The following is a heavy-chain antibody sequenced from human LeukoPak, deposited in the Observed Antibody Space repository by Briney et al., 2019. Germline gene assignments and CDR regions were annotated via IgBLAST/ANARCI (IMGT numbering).Heavy chain of an antibody. CDR1: GGSFSGYY. J-gene: IGHJ4*02. CDR2: INHSGST. D-gene: IGHD3-16*02. CDR3: ARGLQLMITFGGVIPPPN. V-gene: IGHV4-34*01. Sequence: DPSETLSLTCAVYGGSFSGYYWGWIRQPPGKGLEWIGEINHSGSTNYNPSLKSRVTISVDTSKNQFSLKLSSVTAADTAVYYCARGLQLMITFGGVIPPPNWGQGTLVTVSS.